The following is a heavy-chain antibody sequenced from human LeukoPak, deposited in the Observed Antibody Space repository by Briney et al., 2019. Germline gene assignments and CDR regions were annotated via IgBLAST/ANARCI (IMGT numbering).Heavy chain of an antibody. CDR3: ARGVDGEFDY. CDR2: IYYSGST. CDR1: GGSISSYY. V-gene: IGHV4-59*01. D-gene: IGHD3-10*01. J-gene: IGHJ4*02. Sequence: ASETLSLTCTVSGGSISSYYWSWIRQPAGKGLEWIGYIYYSGSTDYNPSLKSRVTISVDTSRNQFSLKLSSVTAADTAVYYCARGVDGEFDYWGQGTLVTVSS.